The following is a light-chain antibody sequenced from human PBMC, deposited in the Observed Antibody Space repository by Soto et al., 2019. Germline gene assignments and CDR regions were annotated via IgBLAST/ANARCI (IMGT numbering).Light chain of an antibody. CDR3: QQTDDNPRT. CDR2: AAT. V-gene: IGKV1-39*01. Sequence: DIQVTQSPSSLSASVGDRITITCRTSQSINTYLNWYQQNPGKVPKLLISAATNLQSGVPSRFSGSGSGTEFSLTITSLQAVDFATYYCQQTDDNPRTFGQGTKV. CDR1: QSINTY. J-gene: IGKJ1*01.